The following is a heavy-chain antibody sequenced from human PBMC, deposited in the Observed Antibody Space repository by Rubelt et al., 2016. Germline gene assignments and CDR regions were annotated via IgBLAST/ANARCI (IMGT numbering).Heavy chain of an antibody. V-gene: IGHV1-18*01. J-gene: IGHJ3*02. CDR3: AGDQLALYAFDI. CDR1: GYTFTSYG. D-gene: IGHD1-1*01. CDR2: ISAYDGNT. Sequence: QVQLVQSGAEVKKPGASVKVSCKASGYTFTSYGISWVRQAPGQGLEWMGWISAYDGNTNYAQKLQGRVTMTTDTSTSRAYMEPRSLRSDDTAVYFCAGDQLALYAFDIWGQGTMVTVSS.